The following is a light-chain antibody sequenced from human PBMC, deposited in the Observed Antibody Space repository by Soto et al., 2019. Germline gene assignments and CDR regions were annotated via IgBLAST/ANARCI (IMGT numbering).Light chain of an antibody. CDR3: QQYSSYPIP. CDR1: QGISSY. J-gene: IGKJ5*01. CDR2: AAS. V-gene: IGKV1-8*01. Sequence: AIRMTQSPSSFSASTGDRVTITCRASQGISSYLAWYQQKPGKAPKLLIYAASTLQSGVPSRFSGSGSGTDFTLTISCLQSEDIATDYCQQYSSYPIPFGQGTRLQIK.